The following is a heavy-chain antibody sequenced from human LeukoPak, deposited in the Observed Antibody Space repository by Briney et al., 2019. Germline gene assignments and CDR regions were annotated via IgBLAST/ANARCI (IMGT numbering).Heavy chain of an antibody. CDR1: GGSISSHY. CDR3: AKDRGVVTTISWFDP. CDR2: ISNSGST. Sequence: PSETLSLTCTVSGGSISSHYWTWIRQSPVKGLEWIGDISNSGSTSYNPSLKSRVTISIDTSKNRFSLKLRSVTAADTAVYYCAKDRGVVTTISWFDPWGQGTLVTVSS. V-gene: IGHV4-59*11. D-gene: IGHD5-12*01. J-gene: IGHJ5*02.